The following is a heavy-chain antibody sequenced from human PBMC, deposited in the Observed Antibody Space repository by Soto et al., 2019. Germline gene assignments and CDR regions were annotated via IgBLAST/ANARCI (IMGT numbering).Heavy chain of an antibody. CDR1: GGSINSYGYY. V-gene: IGHV4-30-4*01. Sequence: SETLSLTCTVSGGSINSYGYYWTWIRQPPGKGLEWIGSMYYSGDIYHNPSLKSRVTLSVDTSKDQFSLNLTSVTAADTAGYFCVRNYDSSFDCWGRGTLVTVSS. J-gene: IGHJ4*02. D-gene: IGHD3-22*01. CDR3: VRNYDSSFDC. CDR2: MYYSGDI.